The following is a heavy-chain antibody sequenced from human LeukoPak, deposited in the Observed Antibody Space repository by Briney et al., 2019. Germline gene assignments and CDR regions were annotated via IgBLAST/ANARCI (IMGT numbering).Heavy chain of an antibody. Sequence: SETLSLTCAVYGGSFSSYYWSWIRQPPGKGLEWIGYIYYSGSTNYNPSLKSRVTISVDTSKNQFSLKLSSVTAADTAVYYCARAATSYCSSTSCYTGLFFDYWGQGTLVTVSS. V-gene: IGHV4-59*01. CDR1: GGSFSSYY. CDR3: ARAATSYCSSTSCYTGLFFDY. D-gene: IGHD2-2*02. J-gene: IGHJ4*02. CDR2: IYYSGST.